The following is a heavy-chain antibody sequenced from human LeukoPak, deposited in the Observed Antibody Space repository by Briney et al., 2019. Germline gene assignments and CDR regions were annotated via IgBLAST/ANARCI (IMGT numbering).Heavy chain of an antibody. CDR3: ARGPDTAMVHFDY. CDR1: GGSISSGDYY. J-gene: IGHJ4*02. CDR2: IYYSGST. V-gene: IGHV4-30-4*08. Sequence: SSETLSLTCTVSGGSISSGDYYWSWIRQPPGKGLEWIGYIYYSGSTYYNPSLKSRVTISVDTSKNQFSLKLSSVTAADTAVYYCARGPDTAMVHFDYWGQRTLVTVSS. D-gene: IGHD5-18*01.